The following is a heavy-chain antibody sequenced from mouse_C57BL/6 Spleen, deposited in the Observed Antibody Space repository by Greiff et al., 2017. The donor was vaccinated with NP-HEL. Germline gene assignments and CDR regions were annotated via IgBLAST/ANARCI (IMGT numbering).Heavy chain of an antibody. V-gene: IGHV1-26*01. CDR1: GYTFTDYY. CDR2: INPNNGGT. Sequence: EVQLQQSGPELVKPGASVKISCKASGYTFTDYYMNWVKQSHGKSLEWIGDINPNNGGTSYNQKFKGKATLTVDKSSSTAYMELRSLTSEDSAVYYCARGGLLRGGYFDYWGQGTTLTVSS. J-gene: IGHJ2*01. D-gene: IGHD1-1*01. CDR3: ARGGLLRGGYFDY.